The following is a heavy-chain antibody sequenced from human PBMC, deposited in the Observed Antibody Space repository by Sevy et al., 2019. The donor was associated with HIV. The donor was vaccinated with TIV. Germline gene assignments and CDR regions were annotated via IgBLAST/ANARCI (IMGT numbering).Heavy chain of an antibody. J-gene: IGHJ6*02. V-gene: IGHV3-30*02. D-gene: IGHD6-19*01. CDR1: GFIFSSFG. CDR3: AKDYSTGWYGYYYGMDV. CDR2: IHYKGSDK. Sequence: GGSLRLSCAASGFIFSSFGMHWVRQAPGKGLEWVAFIHYKGSDKYYADAVKGRYTISRDNSKNTVYLQMSSLRAEDTAVYYCAKDYSTGWYGYYYGMDVRSQGTTVTVSS.